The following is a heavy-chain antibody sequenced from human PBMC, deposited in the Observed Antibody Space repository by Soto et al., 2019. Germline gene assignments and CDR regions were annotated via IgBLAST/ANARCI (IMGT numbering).Heavy chain of an antibody. V-gene: IGHV4-59*01. Sequence: SETLSLTCTVSGGSISSYYWSWIRQPPGKGLEWIGYIDYSGSTNYNPSLKSRVTISVDTSKNQFSLKLSSVTAADTAVYYCARVPLDVWGQGTTVTVSS. J-gene: IGHJ6*02. CDR2: IDYSGST. CDR1: GGSISSYY. CDR3: ARVPLDV.